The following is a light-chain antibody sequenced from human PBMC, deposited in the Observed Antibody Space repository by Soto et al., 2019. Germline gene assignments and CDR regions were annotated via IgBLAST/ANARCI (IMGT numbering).Light chain of an antibody. V-gene: IGKV3-15*01. CDR2: GAS. CDR3: QQYNNWPPLT. CDR1: QSVSSN. Sequence: EIVMTQSPATLSVSPGERATLSCRASQSVSSNLAWYQQKPGQAPRLLIYGASTRATAIPARFSGSGSGTEFTLTISSLQSEDFAVYYCQQYNNWPPLTFGPGTKVDIK. J-gene: IGKJ3*01.